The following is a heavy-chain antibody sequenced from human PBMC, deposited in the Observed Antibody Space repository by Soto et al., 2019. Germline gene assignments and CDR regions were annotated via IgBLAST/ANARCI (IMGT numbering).Heavy chain of an antibody. CDR2: IKSKTDGGTT. CDR3: TTVILGYCTNGVCFGERIRYFDY. Sequence: GGSLRLSCSASGFTFTNAWMNWVRQAPGKGLEWVGRIKSKTDGGTTDYAAPVENRFTISRDDSKNTLYLQMNRLKTEDTAVYYCTTVILGYCTNGVCFGERIRYFDYWGQGTPVTVSS. CDR1: GFTFTNAW. V-gene: IGHV3-15*07. D-gene: IGHD2-8*01. J-gene: IGHJ4*02.